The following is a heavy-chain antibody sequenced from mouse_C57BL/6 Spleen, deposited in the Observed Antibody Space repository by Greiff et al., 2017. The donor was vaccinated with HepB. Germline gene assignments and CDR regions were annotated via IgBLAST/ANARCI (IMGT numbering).Heavy chain of an antibody. Sequence: QVQLQQPGAELVRPGSSVKLSCKASGYTFTSYWMDWVKQRPGQGLEWIGNIYPSDSETHYNQKFKDKATLTVDKSSSTAYMQLSSLTSEDSAVYYCARQLRLQFAYWGQGTLVTVSA. CDR2: IYPSDSET. J-gene: IGHJ3*01. CDR3: ARQLRLQFAY. CDR1: GYTFTSYW. D-gene: IGHD3-2*02. V-gene: IGHV1-61*01.